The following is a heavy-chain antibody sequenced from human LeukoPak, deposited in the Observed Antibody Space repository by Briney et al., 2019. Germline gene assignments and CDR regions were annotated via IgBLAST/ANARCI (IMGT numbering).Heavy chain of an antibody. V-gene: IGHV3-74*01. CDR3: ARGGSRYSTSSILDY. D-gene: IGHD2-15*01. CDR2: INSDGSWT. Sequence: GGSLRLSCAASGNYWMHWVRQAPGKGLVWVSHINSDGSWTSYADSVKGRFTISKDNAKNTVYLQMNNLRAEDTALYFCARGGSRYSTSSILDYWGQGTLVTVSS. CDR1: GNYW. J-gene: IGHJ4*02.